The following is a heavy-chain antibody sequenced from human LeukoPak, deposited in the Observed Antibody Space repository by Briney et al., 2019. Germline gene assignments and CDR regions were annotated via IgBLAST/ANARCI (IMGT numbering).Heavy chain of an antibody. CDR3: ARRLGYCSSTSCYTSYYMDV. V-gene: IGHV3-66*02. J-gene: IGHJ6*03. CDR2: IYSGGSS. Sequence: GGSLRLSCAASGFTVSSNYMSWVRQAPGKGLEWVSVIYSGGSSYYADSVKGRFTISRDNSKNTLYLQMSSLRAEDTAVYYCARRLGYCSSTSCYTSYYMDVWGKGTTVTVSS. CDR1: GFTVSSNY. D-gene: IGHD2-2*02.